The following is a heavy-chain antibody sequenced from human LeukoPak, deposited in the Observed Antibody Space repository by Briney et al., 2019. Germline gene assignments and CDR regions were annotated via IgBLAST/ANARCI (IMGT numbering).Heavy chain of an antibody. CDR3: AKEGTKDTRFDY. J-gene: IGHJ4*02. Sequence: GGSLRLSCAASRFTFSTYAMSLVRQAPGKGLEWVSAISGSGGSTYYADSVKGRFTISRDNSKNTLYLQMNSLRAEDTAVYYCAKEGTKDTRFDYWGQGTLVTVSS. CDR1: RFTFSTYA. D-gene: IGHD2-8*01. V-gene: IGHV3-23*01. CDR2: ISGSGGST.